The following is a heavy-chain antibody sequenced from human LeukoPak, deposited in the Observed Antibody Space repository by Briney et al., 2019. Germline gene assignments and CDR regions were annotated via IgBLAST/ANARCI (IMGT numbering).Heavy chain of an antibody. J-gene: IGHJ6*02. CDR2: IRPILGIA. CDR3: AREEYYYYGMDL. CDR1: LWTLSRSV. V-gene: IGHV1-69*04. Sequence: VNVSCLACLWTLSRSVFREVGQPAGRGGAGMGRIRPILGIANYAQKFQGRVTINADKSTSTANVELSSLRSEDTAVYYCAREEYYYYGMDLWGQGTTVTVSS.